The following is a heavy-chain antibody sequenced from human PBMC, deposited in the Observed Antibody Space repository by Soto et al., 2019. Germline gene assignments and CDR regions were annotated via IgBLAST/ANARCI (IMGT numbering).Heavy chain of an antibody. Sequence: GSLILSCAASGFTLSSCSMNWVRQAPGKGLEWVSSISSSSSYIYYADSVKGRFTISRDNAKNSLYLQMNSLRAEDTAVYYCARGYSVAGEPYWGQGTLVTVSS. CDR3: ARGYSVAGEPY. CDR1: GFTLSSCS. D-gene: IGHD6-19*01. V-gene: IGHV3-21*01. J-gene: IGHJ4*02. CDR2: ISSSSSYI.